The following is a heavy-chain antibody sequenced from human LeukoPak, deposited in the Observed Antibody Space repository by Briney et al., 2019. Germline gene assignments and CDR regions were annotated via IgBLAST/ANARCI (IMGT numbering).Heavy chain of an antibody. Sequence: GGSLRLSCAASGFSFSNYAMSWVRQAPGKGLEWVSAISGSGGSTYYADSVKGRFTISRDNSKNTLYLQMNSLRAEDTAVYYCAKDQSVTIFGVVIEPFDYWGQGTLVTVSS. V-gene: IGHV3-23*01. J-gene: IGHJ4*02. CDR2: ISGSGGST. D-gene: IGHD3-3*01. CDR3: AKDQSVTIFGVVIEPFDY. CDR1: GFSFSNYA.